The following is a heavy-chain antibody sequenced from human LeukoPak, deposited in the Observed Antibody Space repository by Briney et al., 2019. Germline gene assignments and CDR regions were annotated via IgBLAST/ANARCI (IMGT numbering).Heavy chain of an antibody. CDR2: IYGNDDK. D-gene: IGHD4-17*01. Sequence: TLSLTCTVFGGSISSYYWSWIRQPPGKALEWLAVIYGNDDKRYSPSLRSRLTITKDTSKNQVVLTLTNMDPVDTATYYCAHRRKAVGENWFDPWGPGTLVTVSS. CDR3: AHRRKAVGENWFDP. CDR1: GGSISSYYW. J-gene: IGHJ5*02. V-gene: IGHV2-5*01.